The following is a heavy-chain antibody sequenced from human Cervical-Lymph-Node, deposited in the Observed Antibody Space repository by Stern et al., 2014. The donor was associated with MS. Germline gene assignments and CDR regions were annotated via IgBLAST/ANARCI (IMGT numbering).Heavy chain of an antibody. D-gene: IGHD4-23*01. V-gene: IGHV4-59*01. CDR2: IYYSVRT. CDR1: GGSISSYY. CDR3: ARGYGGNPIDY. Sequence: QLQLQESGPGLVKPSETLSLTCTVSGGSISSYYWSWIRQPPGKGLEWIGHIYYSVRTNYNPYPNSRVTISVDTSKNQFSLKLSSVTAADTAVYYCARGYGGNPIDYWGQGTLVTVSS. J-gene: IGHJ4*02.